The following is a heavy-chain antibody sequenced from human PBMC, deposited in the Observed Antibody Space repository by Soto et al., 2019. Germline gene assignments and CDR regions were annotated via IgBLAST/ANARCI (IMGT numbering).Heavy chain of an antibody. Sequence: QMQLVESGGGLVKPGGSLRLSCASSGFTFSDHYMSWIRRSPGKGLEFLSYISPRTTYKNYADSVKGRFTISRDNATNSLYLQLNSLRAEDTAIYSCSRGGGGGLFDLWGQGTFVTVSS. V-gene: IGHV3-11*06. CDR3: SRGGGGGLFDL. CDR2: ISPRTTYK. J-gene: IGHJ4*02. D-gene: IGHD2-21*01. CDR1: GFTFSDHY.